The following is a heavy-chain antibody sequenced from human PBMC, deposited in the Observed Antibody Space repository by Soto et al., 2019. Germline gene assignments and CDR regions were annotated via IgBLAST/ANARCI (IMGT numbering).Heavy chain of an antibody. CDR3: SRRYSFGSGKYGVDV. J-gene: IGHJ6*02. CDR2: ISYSGST. Sequence: SETLSLTGTVSGGSISSSKNYWGWIRQPPGKGLEWIGTISYSGSTYYNPSLNGRVIISADTSKNQFSLKLSSLTAADTAVYYCSRRYSFGSGKYGVDVWGQGTMVTVSS. V-gene: IGHV4-39*01. CDR1: GGSISSSKNY. D-gene: IGHD3-10*01.